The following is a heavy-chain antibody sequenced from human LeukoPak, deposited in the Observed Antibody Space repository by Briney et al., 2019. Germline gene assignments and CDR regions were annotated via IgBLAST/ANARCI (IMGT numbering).Heavy chain of an antibody. CDR2: IKQDGSEK. Sequence: GGSLRLSCAASGFTFSSYWMSWVRQAPGKGLEWVANIKQDGSEKYYVDSVKGRSTISRDNAKNSLYLQMNSLRAEDTAVYYCARAILYYYDSSGYLFDYWGQGTLVTVSS. CDR1: GFTFSSYW. J-gene: IGHJ4*02. CDR3: ARAILYYYDSSGYLFDY. V-gene: IGHV3-7*04. D-gene: IGHD3-22*01.